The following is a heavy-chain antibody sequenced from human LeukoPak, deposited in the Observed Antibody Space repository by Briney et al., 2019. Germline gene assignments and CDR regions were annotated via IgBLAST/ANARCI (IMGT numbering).Heavy chain of an antibody. CDR3: ARDPSRSMTTPDY. CDR1: GFIFSSYG. J-gene: IGHJ4*02. D-gene: IGHD4-17*01. CDR2: IWYDGSNK. Sequence: GGSLRLSCAASGFIFSSYGMHWVRQAPGKGLEWVAVIWYDGSNKYYADSVKGRFTISRDNSKNTLYLQMNSLRAEDTAVYYCARDPSRSMTTPDYWGQGTLVTVSS. V-gene: IGHV3-33*01.